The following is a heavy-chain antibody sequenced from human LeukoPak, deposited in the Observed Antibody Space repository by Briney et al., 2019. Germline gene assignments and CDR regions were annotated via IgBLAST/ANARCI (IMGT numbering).Heavy chain of an antibody. V-gene: IGHV3-48*01. CDR3: ATYDYGYYYYYYMDV. Sequence: GGSLRLSCAASGFTFSSYSMNWVRQAPGKGLEWVSYISSSSSTIYYADSVKGRFTISRDNAKNSLYLQMNSLRAEDTAVYYCATYDYGYYYYYYMDVWGKGTTVTVSS. D-gene: IGHD4-17*01. J-gene: IGHJ6*03. CDR1: GFTFSSYS. CDR2: ISSSSSTI.